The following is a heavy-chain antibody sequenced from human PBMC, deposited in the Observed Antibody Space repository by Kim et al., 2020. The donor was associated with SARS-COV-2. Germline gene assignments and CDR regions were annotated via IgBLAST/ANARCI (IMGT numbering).Heavy chain of an antibody. D-gene: IGHD3-10*01. CDR3: VKDQDCGSARTFDY. J-gene: IGHJ4*02. CDR2: VSGSGDDS. Sequence: GGSLRLSCAASGFTFSSYAMSWVRQAPGKGLEWISAVSGSGDDSYYAHSVKGRFIISRDNSKNTLFLQMNGLRAEDTATYYCVKDQDCGSARTFDYWGQGNLVSVSS. V-gene: IGHV3-23*01. CDR1: GFTFSSYA.